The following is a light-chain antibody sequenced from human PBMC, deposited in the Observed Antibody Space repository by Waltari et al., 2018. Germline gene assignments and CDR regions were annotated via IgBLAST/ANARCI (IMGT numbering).Light chain of an antibody. CDR3: MQALQTPYT. Sequence: DIVMTQSPLSLPVTPGEPASISCRSSQSLLHSNGYTYLDWYLQKPGQSPQLLIYLSSTRASGVPDRCSGSGSVTDFTLKISRMEAEDVGVYYCMQALQTPYTFGQGTKLEIK. CDR2: LSS. J-gene: IGKJ2*01. V-gene: IGKV2-28*01. CDR1: QSLLHSNGYTY.